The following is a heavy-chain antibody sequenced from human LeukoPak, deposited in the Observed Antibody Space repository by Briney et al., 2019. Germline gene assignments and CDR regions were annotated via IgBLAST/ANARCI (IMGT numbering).Heavy chain of an antibody. CDR1: GFTFSSYD. V-gene: IGHV3-13*01. J-gene: IGHJ6*03. CDR2: IGTAGDT. Sequence: PGGSLRLSCAASGFTFSSYDMHWVRQATGKGLEWVSAIGTAGDTYYPGSVKGRFTISRENAKNSLYLQMNSLRAGDTAVYYCARALVRGVLMDVWGKGTTVTVSS. CDR3: ARALVRGVLMDV. D-gene: IGHD3-10*01.